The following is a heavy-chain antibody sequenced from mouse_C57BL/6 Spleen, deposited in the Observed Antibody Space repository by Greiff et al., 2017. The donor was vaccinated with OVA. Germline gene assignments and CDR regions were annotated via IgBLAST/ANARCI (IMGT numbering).Heavy chain of an antibody. CDR1: GYTFTSYW. CDR2: IYPGSGST. Sequence: QVQLQQSGAELVKPGASVKMSCKASGYTFTSYWITWVKQRPGQGLEWIGDIYPGSGSTNYNEKFKSKATLTVDTSSSTAYMQLSSLTSEDSAVYYCARGDYYGTRYFDYWGQGTTLTVSA. J-gene: IGHJ2*01. CDR3: ARGDYYGTRYFDY. V-gene: IGHV1-55*01. D-gene: IGHD1-1*01.